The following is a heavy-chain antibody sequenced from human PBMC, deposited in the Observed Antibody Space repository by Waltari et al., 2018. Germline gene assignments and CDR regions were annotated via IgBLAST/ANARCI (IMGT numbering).Heavy chain of an antibody. CDR1: GYSISSGYS. CDR2: IYNTGST. D-gene: IGHD3-3*01. CDR3: ARARSGYFMD. Sequence: QVQLQESGPGLVKPSETLSLTCAVSGYSISSGYSWGWIRQPPGKGLECIGNIYNTGSTYYNPPPRGRVTISVDTTKSQFSLKLSSVTAADTAVYYCARARSGYFMDWGQGSLVTVSS. V-gene: IGHV4-38-2*01. J-gene: IGHJ4*02.